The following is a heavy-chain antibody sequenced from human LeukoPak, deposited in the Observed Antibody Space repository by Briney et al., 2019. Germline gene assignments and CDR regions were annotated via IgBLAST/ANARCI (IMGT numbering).Heavy chain of an antibody. Sequence: GRSLRLSCTASGFTFGDYAMSWVRQAPGKGLEWVGFIRSKAYGGTTEYAASVKGRFTISRDDSKSIAYLQMNRLTTEDTAVYYCTRLKSHYDFWSGYYRRVDYYYYYMDVWGKGTTVTVSS. CDR2: IRSKAYGGTT. CDR1: GFTFGDYA. D-gene: IGHD3-3*01. CDR3: TRLKSHYDFWSGYYRRVDYYYYYMDV. J-gene: IGHJ6*03. V-gene: IGHV3-49*04.